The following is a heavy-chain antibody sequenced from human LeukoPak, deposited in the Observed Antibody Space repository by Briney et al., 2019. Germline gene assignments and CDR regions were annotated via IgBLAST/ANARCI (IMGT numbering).Heavy chain of an antibody. Sequence: ASVKVSRKASGYTFTSYYTHCVRQAPGQGREWMGIINPSGGSTSYAQKLQGRVTMTRDTSTSTVYMEVSSLRSEDTGVYYCARVVPSGTIDYWGQGTLVTVSS. V-gene: IGHV1-46*01. CDR3: ARVVPSGTIDY. CDR1: GYTFTSYY. D-gene: IGHD1-26*01. J-gene: IGHJ4*02. CDR2: INPSGGST.